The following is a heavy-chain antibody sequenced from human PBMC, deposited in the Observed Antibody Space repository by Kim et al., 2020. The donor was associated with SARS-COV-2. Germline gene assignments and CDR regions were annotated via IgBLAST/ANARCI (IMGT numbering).Heavy chain of an antibody. CDR3: ARGVVRGLYYYYGMDV. CDR2: IYYSGST. CDR1: GGSISSYY. J-gene: IGHJ6*02. D-gene: IGHD3-10*01. V-gene: IGHV4-59*01. Sequence: SETLSLTCTVSGGSISSYYWSWIRQPPGKGLEWIGYIYYSGSTNYNPSLKSRVTISVDTSKNQFSLKLSSVTAADTAVYYCARGVVRGLYYYYGMDVWGQGTTVTVSS.